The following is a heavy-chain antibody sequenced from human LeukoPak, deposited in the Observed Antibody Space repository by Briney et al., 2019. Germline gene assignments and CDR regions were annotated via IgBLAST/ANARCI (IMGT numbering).Heavy chain of an antibody. V-gene: IGHV3-49*03. J-gene: IGHJ3*02. CDR3: TRREGYDAFDI. CDR2: IRSKAYGGTT. CDR1: GFTFGDYA. Sequence: GGSLRLSCTASGFTFGDYAMSWFRQAPGKGLEWVGFIRSKAYGGTTEYAASVKGRFTISRDDSKSIAYLQMNSLKTEDTAVYYCTRREGYDAFDIWGQGTMVTVSS. D-gene: IGHD5-24*01.